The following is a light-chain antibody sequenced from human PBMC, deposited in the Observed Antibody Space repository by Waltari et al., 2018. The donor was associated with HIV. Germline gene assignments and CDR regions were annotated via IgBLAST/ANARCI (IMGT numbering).Light chain of an antibody. J-gene: IGLJ1*01. Sequence: QSALTQPRSVSGSPGQSVTISCTGTSSDVGAYNRVSWYQQHPGKAPKVLIYDVRELPAGVPDRFSGSKSANTASLTISGLQADDEADYHCCSFAGSYIVFGTGTKVTVL. CDR1: SSDVGAYNR. CDR2: DVR. V-gene: IGLV2-11*01. CDR3: CSFAGSYIV.